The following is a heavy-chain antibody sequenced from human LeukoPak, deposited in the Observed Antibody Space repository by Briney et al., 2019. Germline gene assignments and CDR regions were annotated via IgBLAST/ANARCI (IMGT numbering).Heavy chain of an antibody. Sequence: SETLSLTCTVSGGSISSGGYYWSWIRQPPGKGLEWIGYIYHSGSTYYNPSLKSRVTISVDTSQNQFSLKLSSVTAADTAVYYCARFYAVAGDPLDYWGQGTLVTVSS. V-gene: IGHV4-30-2*01. CDR2: IYHSGST. J-gene: IGHJ4*02. D-gene: IGHD6-19*01. CDR3: ARFYAVAGDPLDY. CDR1: GGSISSGGYY.